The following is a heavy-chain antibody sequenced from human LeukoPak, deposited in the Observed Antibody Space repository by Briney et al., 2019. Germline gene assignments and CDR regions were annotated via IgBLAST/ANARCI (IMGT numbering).Heavy chain of an antibody. CDR1: GFTFSSYW. CDR2: IDRDGSRT. J-gene: IGHJ4*02. D-gene: IGHD4-23*01. CDR3: VRGNDYGGPHY. V-gene: IGHV3-74*01. Sequence: GGSLRLSCAVSGFTFSSYWMHWVRQAPGKGLVWVSRIDRDGSRTNYADSVKGRFTISRDNGKNTLFLQMNSLRAEDAAVYYCVRGNDYGGPHYWGQGTLVTVSS.